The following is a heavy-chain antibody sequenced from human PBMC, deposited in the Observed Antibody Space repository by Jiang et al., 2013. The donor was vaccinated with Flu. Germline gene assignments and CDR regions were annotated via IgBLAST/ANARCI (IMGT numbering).Heavy chain of an antibody. CDR1: GFSLNTSGMS. D-gene: IGHD1-1*01. V-gene: IGHV2-70*01. CDR2: LDWDDDK. Sequence: KPTQTLTLTCTFSGFSLNTSGMSVSWIRQPPGKALEWLALLDWDDDKYYSTSLKTRLTISKDTSKSQVVLTMTNMDPVDTATYYCARMERFSWYFDLWGRGTLVTVSS. CDR3: ARMERFSWYFDL. J-gene: IGHJ2*01.